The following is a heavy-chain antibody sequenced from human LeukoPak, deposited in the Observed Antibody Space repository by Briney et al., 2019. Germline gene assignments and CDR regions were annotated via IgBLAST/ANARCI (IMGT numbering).Heavy chain of an antibody. V-gene: IGHV1-8*01. D-gene: IGHD6-6*01. J-gene: IGHJ6*02. Sequence: GASVKVSCKASGYIFTTYDINWVRQATGQGLEWMGWMNPNSGNTGYAQNFQGRVTMTRNTSISTAYMELSSLRSEDTAVYYCARSIAASGGHYGMDVWGQGTTVTVSS. CDR1: GYIFTTYD. CDR2: MNPNSGNT. CDR3: ARSIAASGGHYGMDV.